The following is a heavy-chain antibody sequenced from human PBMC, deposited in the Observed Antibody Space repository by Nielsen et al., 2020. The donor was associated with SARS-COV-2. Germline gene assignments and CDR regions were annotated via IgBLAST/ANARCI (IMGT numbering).Heavy chain of an antibody. CDR2: ISGSGGST. V-gene: IGHV3-23*01. CDR1: GFTVSSNY. Sequence: GESLKISCAASGFTVSSNYMSWVRQAPGKGLEWVSAISGSGGSTYYADSVKGRFTISRDNSKNTLYLQMNSLRAEDTAVYYCAKVMTLPEGKNWFDPWGQGTLVTVSS. CDR3: AKVMTLPEGKNWFDP. J-gene: IGHJ5*02.